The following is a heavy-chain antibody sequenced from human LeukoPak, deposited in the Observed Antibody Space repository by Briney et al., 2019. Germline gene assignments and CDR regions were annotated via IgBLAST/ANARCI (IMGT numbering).Heavy chain of an antibody. Sequence: GGSLRLSCAASGFTFSTYGMNWVRQAPGKGLEWVSGIVGSGGSPHYADSVKGRFTISRDNSKNTLYLQMNSLRAEDTAVYYCASGRVTNMVHDTFGFWGQGTMVAVSS. CDR3: ASGRVTNMVHDTFGF. CDR2: IVGSGGSP. CDR1: GFTFSTYG. V-gene: IGHV3-23*01. D-gene: IGHD3-10*01. J-gene: IGHJ3*01.